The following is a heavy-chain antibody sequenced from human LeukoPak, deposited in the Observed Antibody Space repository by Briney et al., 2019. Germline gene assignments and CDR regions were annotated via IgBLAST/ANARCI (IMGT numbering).Heavy chain of an antibody. V-gene: IGHV3-7*01. Sequence: GGSLRLSCATSGFTFSSYWMSWVRQAPGKGLEWVANIKRDGSQKYYVDSVKGRFTISRDNAKSSLYLQMNSLSAEDTAVYYCAREEGIDGSGYYYVLGYWGQGTLVTVSS. CDR2: IKRDGSQK. CDR1: GFTFSSYW. J-gene: IGHJ4*02. CDR3: AREEGIDGSGYYYVLGY. D-gene: IGHD3-22*01.